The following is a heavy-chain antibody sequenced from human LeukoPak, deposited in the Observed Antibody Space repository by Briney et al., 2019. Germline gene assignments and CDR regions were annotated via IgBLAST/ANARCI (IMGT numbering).Heavy chain of an antibody. D-gene: IGHD6-6*01. J-gene: IGHJ4*02. CDR1: GYTFTSYG. V-gene: IGHV1-18*01. Sequence: ASVKVSCKASGYTFTSYGISWVRQAPGQGLEWMGWISAYNGNTNYAQKLQGRVTMTTDTSTSTAYRELRSLRSDDTAVYYCARDRWVAARRYFDYWGQGTLVTVSS. CDR3: ARDRWVAARRYFDY. CDR2: ISAYNGNT.